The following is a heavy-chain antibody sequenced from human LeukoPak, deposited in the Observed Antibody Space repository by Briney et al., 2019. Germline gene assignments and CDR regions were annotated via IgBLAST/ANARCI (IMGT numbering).Heavy chain of an antibody. CDR2: LYSAGGT. CDR1: GFSVSSNS. D-gene: IGHD3-3*01. Sequence: GGSLRLSCAVSGFSVSSNSMSWVRQAPGKGLEWVSVLYSAGGTYYADSVKGRFTISRENSKNTLYLQMNSLRAEDTAVYYCARDPWNWGQGTLVTVSS. CDR3: ARDPWN. V-gene: IGHV3-53*01. J-gene: IGHJ4*02.